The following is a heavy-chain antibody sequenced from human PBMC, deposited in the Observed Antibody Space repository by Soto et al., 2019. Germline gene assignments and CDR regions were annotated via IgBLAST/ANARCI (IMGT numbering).Heavy chain of an antibody. CDR1: GFTFSSYS. CDR3: ARGVVPAAIRAESYYYYYMDV. J-gene: IGHJ6*03. V-gene: IGHV3-21*01. Sequence: TGGSLRLSCAASGFTFSSYSMNWVRQAPGKGLEWVSSISSSSSYIYYADSVKGRFTISRDNAKNSLYLQMNSLRAEDTAVYYCARGVVPAAIRAESYYYYYMDVWGKGTTVTVSS. D-gene: IGHD2-2*02. CDR2: ISSSSSYI.